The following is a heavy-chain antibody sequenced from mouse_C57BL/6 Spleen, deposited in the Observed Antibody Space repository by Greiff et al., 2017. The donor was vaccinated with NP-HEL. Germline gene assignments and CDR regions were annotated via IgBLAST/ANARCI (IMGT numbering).Heavy chain of an antibody. J-gene: IGHJ3*01. CDR1: GYAFSSYW. Sequence: QVQLQQSGAELVKPGASVKISCKASGYAFSSYWMNWVKQRPGKGLEWIGQIYPGDGDTNYNGKFKGKATLTADKSSSTAYMQLSSLTSEDSAVYFCARSGYDYDGGFAYWGQGTLVTVSA. D-gene: IGHD2-4*01. CDR3: ARSGYDYDGGFAY. V-gene: IGHV1-80*01. CDR2: IYPGDGDT.